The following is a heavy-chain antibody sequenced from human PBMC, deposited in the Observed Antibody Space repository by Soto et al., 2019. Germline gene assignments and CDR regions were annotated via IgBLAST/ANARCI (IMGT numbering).Heavy chain of an antibody. V-gene: IGHV1-18*04. J-gene: IGHJ6*02. CDR2: ISAYNGNT. CDR1: GYTFTSYG. CDR3: ARDLSPTNNYYYSYGLDV. Sequence: GASVKVSCKASGYTFTSYGISWVRQAPGQGLEWMGWISAYNGNTNYAQKLQGRVTMTTDTSTSTAYMELRSLRSDDTAVYYCARDLSPTNNYYYSYGLDVWGQGTTVTVSS.